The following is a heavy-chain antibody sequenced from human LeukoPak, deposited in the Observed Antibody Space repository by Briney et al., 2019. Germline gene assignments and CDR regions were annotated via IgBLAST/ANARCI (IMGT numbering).Heavy chain of an antibody. CDR2: INHSGST. CDR1: GGSFSGYY. CDR3: ARAYMGY. Sequence: SETLSLTCAVYGGSFSGYYWSWIRQPPGKGLEWIGEINHSGSTNYNPSLKSRVTISVDTSKNQFSLKLSSVTAADTAVYYCARAYMGYWGQGTLVTVSS. J-gene: IGHJ4*01. V-gene: IGHV4-34*01. D-gene: IGHD1-14*01.